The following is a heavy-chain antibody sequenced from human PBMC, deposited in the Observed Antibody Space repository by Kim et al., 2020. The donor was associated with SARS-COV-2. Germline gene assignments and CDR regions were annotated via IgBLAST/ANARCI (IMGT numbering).Heavy chain of an antibody. J-gene: IGHJ6*03. CDR2: IRSKANSYAT. Sequence: GGSLRLSCAASGFTFSGSAMHWVRQASGKGLEWVGRIRSKANSYATAYAASVKGRFTISRDDSKNTAYLQMNSLKTEDTAVYYCTTGNGADQYYYYYMDVWGKGTTVTVSS. CDR1: GFTFSGSA. CDR3: TTGNGADQYYYYYMDV. V-gene: IGHV3-73*01. D-gene: IGHD2-8*01.